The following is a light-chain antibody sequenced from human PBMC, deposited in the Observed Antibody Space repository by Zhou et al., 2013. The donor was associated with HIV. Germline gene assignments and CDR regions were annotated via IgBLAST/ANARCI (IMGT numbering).Light chain of an antibody. CDR2: GAS. Sequence: AIRMTQSPSSFSASTGDRVTITCRASQGIGTYLAWYQQKPGKAPELLIYGASTLQSGVPSRFSGRGSGTDFTLTITSLQPEDFATYYCQQSYSTSRGRWTFGQGTKVEIK. CDR1: QGIGTY. CDR3: QQSYSTSRGRWT. V-gene: IGKV1-8*01. J-gene: IGKJ1*01.